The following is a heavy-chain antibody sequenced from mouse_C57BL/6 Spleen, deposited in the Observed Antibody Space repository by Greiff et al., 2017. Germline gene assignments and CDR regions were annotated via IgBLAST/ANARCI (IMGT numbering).Heavy chain of an antibody. CDR1: GFNIKNTY. Sequence: VQLQQSVAELVRPGASVKLSCTASGFNIKNTYMHWVKQRPEQGLEWIGRIDPANGKTNYDQKFQGKATITADTSSSTAYLQLSSLTSEDTAIYYCARSRATVIATRDYFDYWGQGTTLTVSS. V-gene: IGHV14-3*01. CDR3: ARSRATVIATRDYFDY. D-gene: IGHD1-1*01. J-gene: IGHJ2*01. CDR2: IDPANGKT.